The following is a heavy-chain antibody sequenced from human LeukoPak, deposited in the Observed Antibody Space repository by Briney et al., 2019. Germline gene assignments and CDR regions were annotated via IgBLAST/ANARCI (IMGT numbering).Heavy chain of an antibody. V-gene: IGHV3-23*01. CDR3: ATYRQVLLPFES. J-gene: IGHJ4*02. CDR1: GFTFSTFA. Sequence: GGSLRLSCEAPGFTFSTFAMIWVRQPPGKGLEWVSSIFPSGGEIHYADSVRGRFTISRDNSKSTLSLQMNSLRAEDTAIYYCATYRQVLLPFESWGQGTLVTVSS. CDR2: IFPSGGEI. D-gene: IGHD2-8*02.